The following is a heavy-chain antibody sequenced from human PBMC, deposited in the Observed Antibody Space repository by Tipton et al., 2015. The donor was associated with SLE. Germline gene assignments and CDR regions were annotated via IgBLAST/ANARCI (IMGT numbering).Heavy chain of an antibody. CDR3: ARDRFGSGWSFLDY. CDR2: IKQDGSEK. J-gene: IGHJ4*02. D-gene: IGHD6-19*01. V-gene: IGHV3-7*03. CDR1: GFTFSSYW. Sequence: SLRLSCAASGFTFSSYWMSWVRQAPGKGLEWVANIKQDGSEKYYVDSVKGRFTISRDNAKNSLYLQMNSLRAEDTAVYYCARDRFGSGWSFLDYWGQGTLVTVSS.